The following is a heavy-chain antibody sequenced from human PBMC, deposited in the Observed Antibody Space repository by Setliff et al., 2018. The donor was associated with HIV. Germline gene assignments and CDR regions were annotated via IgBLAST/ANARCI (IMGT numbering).Heavy chain of an antibody. Sequence: SVKVSCKASGGTFSSYALSWVRQAPGQGLEWMGGITPIFGTPNYAQKFQVRVTMTADESTSTAYMELSSLRTEGTAVYYCAGYCTGGGTCGAFEIWGQGTTVTVSS. CDR2: ITPIFGTP. J-gene: IGHJ3*02. V-gene: IGHV1-69*13. CDR3: AGYCTGGGTCGAFEI. CDR1: GGTFSSYA. D-gene: IGHD2-8*02.